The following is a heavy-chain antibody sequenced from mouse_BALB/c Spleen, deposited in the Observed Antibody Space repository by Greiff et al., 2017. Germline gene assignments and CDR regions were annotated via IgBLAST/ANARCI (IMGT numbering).Heavy chain of an antibody. Sequence: EVKVVESGGGLVQPGGSLRLSCATSGFTFTDYYMSWVRQPPGKALEWLGFIRNKANGYTTEYSASVKGRFTISRDNSQSILYLQMNTLRAEDSATYYCARDGYSYYFDYWGQGTTLTVSS. J-gene: IGHJ2*01. CDR1: GFTFTDYY. CDR2: IRNKANGYTT. D-gene: IGHD2-3*01. CDR3: ARDGYSYYFDY. V-gene: IGHV7-3*02.